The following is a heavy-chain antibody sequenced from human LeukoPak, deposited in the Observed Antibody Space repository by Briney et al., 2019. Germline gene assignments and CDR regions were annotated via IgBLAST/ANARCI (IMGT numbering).Heavy chain of an antibody. D-gene: IGHD6-19*01. CDR3: ARGGLIAVAGTGTNRARYYYYGMDV. CDR1: GGSISSYY. CDR2: IYTSGST. V-gene: IGHV4-4*07. J-gene: IGHJ6*02. Sequence: PSETLSLTCTVPGGSISSYYWSWIRQPAGKGLEWIGRIYTSGSTNYNPSLKSRVTMSVDTSKNQFSLKLSSVTAADTAVYYCARGGLIAVAGTGTNRARYYYYGMDVWGQGTTVTVSS.